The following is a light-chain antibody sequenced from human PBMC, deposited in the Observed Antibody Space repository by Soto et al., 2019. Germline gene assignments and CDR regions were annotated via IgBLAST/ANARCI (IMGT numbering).Light chain of an antibody. CDR3: SSYASSSTWV. J-gene: IGLJ3*02. V-gene: IGLV2-14*01. Sequence: LTQRASVFGSPGQSISIFCTGASSDVGYYNYVSWYQQHPGKAPKLMIYEVSNRPSGVSNRFSGSKSGNTASLTISGLQAEDEADYYCSSYASSSTWVFGGGTKVTVL. CDR1: SSDVGYYNY. CDR2: EVS.